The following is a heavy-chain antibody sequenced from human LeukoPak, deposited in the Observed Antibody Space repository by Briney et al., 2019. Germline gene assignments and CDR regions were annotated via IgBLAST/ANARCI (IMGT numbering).Heavy chain of an antibody. J-gene: IGHJ6*02. CDR2: ICTSGST. D-gene: IGHD1-26*01. V-gene: IGHV4-61*02. CDR3: AREIPPRSLQVGATKGGYYGMDV. CDR1: GVSISSGSYY. Sequence: SETLSLTCTVSGVSISSGSYYWSWIRQPAGKGLEWIGRICTSGSTNYNPSLKSRVTISVDTSKNQFSLKLSSVTAADTAVYYCAREIPPRSLQVGATKGGYYGMDVWGQGTTVTVSS.